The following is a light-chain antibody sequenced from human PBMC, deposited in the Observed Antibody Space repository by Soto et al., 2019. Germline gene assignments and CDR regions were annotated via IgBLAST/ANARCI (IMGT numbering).Light chain of an antibody. CDR1: QGIRSY. CDR3: QKYNSAPQGVT. CDR2: AAS. J-gene: IGKJ3*01. Sequence: DIQMTQSPSSLSASVGDRVTITCRASQGIRSYVAWYQQKPGKVPKLLIYAASSSQSGVPSRFSGSGSGTHFTLTISSLQPEDVATYYCQKYNSAPQGVTFGPGTKVDIK. V-gene: IGKV1-27*01.